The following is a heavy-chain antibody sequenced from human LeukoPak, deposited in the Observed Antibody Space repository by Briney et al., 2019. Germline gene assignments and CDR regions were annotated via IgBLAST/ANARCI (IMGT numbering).Heavy chain of an antibody. CDR3: ASRSGYSYGHFDY. J-gene: IGHJ4*02. D-gene: IGHD5-18*01. CDR1: GFTLSNYA. Sequence: PGGSLRLSCAASGFTLSNYAMSWVRQAPGKGLEWVAAITSSDESTNYADSVKGRFTISRDNSKNTLYLQMNSLRAEDTAVYYCASRSGYSYGHFDYWRPGTLVTVSS. CDR2: ITSSDEST. V-gene: IGHV3-23*01.